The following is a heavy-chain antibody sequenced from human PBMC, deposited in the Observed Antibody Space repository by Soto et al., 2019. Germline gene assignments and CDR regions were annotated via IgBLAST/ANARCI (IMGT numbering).Heavy chain of an antibody. V-gene: IGHV3-21*02. CDR3: VRGETAMTS. Sequence: EVQLVESGGGLVKPGESLRLSCAASGFTFSTYSMSWVRQAPGKGLEWVSSISSSSTYIYYGDSVKGRVTISRDDAKNSLYLQMSSLRVDDTAVYYCVRGETAMTSWGEGTLVTVSS. CDR1: GFTFSTYS. D-gene: IGHD5-18*01. J-gene: IGHJ4*02. CDR2: ISSSSTYI.